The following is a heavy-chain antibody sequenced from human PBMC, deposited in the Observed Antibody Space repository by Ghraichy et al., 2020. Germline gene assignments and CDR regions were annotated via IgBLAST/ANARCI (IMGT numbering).Heavy chain of an antibody. V-gene: IGHV3-33*01. CDR2: TWYDGSKK. J-gene: IGHJ6*02. D-gene: IGHD1-14*01. CDR3: ARDPDIRGTSGGMDV. CDR1: GFTFSSYG. Sequence: GGSLRLSCAASGFTFSSYGMHWVRQAPGKGLEWVALTWYDGSKKYYGDSVKGRFTISRDNSKNTLYVQMNSLRAEDTAVYYCARDPDIRGTSGGMDVWGQGTTVTVSS.